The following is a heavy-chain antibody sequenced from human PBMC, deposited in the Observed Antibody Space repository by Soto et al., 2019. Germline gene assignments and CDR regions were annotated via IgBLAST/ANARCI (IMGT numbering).Heavy chain of an antibody. D-gene: IGHD6-13*01. CDR1: GFTFSSYE. V-gene: IGHV3-48*03. CDR3: AGDGGSWYYFDY. CDR2: ISSSGSTI. J-gene: IGHJ4*02. Sequence: GGSLRLSCAASGFTFSSYEMNWVRQAPGKGLEWVSYISSSGSTIYYADSVKGRFTISRDNAKNSLYLQMNSLRAEDTAVYYCAGDGGSWYYFDYWGQGTLVTVSS.